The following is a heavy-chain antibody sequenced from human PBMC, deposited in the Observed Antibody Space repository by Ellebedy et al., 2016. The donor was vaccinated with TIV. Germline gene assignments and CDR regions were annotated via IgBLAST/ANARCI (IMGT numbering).Heavy chain of an antibody. CDR1: RGTFSSYA. Sequence: SVKVSXKASRGTFSSYAISWVRQAPGQGLEWMGRIIPILGIANYAQKFQGRVTITADKSTSTAYMELSSLRSEDTAVYYCARAIYDFWSGYYRWGQGTLVTVSS. CDR2: IIPILGIA. CDR3: ARAIYDFWSGYYR. V-gene: IGHV1-69*04. D-gene: IGHD3-3*01. J-gene: IGHJ4*02.